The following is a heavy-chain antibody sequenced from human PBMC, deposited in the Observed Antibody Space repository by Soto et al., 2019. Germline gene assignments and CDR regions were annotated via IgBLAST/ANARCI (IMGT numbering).Heavy chain of an antibody. CDR1: GFTFSSYW. CDR3: ARGGGCSGGSCYPLYYGLDV. Sequence: GSLRLSCAASGFTFSSYWMLGVRQAPGKGLVWVSRINSDGSSTSYADSVKGRFTISRDNAKNTLYLQMNSLRAEDTAVYYCARGGGCSGGSCYPLYYGLDVWGQGTTVTVSS. CDR2: INSDGSST. J-gene: IGHJ6*02. D-gene: IGHD2-15*01. V-gene: IGHV3-74*01.